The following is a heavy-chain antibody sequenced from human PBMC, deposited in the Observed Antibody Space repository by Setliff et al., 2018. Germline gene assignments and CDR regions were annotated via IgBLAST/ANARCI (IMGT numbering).Heavy chain of an antibody. CDR1: GGSFSGYY. CDR2: INHSGST. J-gene: IGHJ6*02. Sequence: SSETLSLTCAVYGGSFSGYYWSWIRQPPGKGLEWIGEINHSGSTNYNPSLKSRVTISVDTSKNQFSLKLSSVTAADTAVYYCARDRAYGDGYYYYGMDVWGQGTTVTVSS. D-gene: IGHD4-17*01. V-gene: IGHV4-34*01. CDR3: ARDRAYGDGYYYYGMDV.